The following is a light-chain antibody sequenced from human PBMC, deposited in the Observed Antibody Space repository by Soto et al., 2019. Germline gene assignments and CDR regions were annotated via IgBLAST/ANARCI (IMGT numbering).Light chain of an antibody. CDR2: EVN. J-gene: IGLJ1*01. V-gene: IGLV2-8*01. Sequence: QSALTQPPSAXXXXXXXXXXXCAGTSSDVGGYSFVSWYQQHPGKAPKLVIYEVNKRPSGVPDRFSGTKSGNTASLTVSGLQAEDEADYYCGSYAGSNSVFGTGTKLTVL. CDR1: SSDVGGYSF. CDR3: GSYAGSNSV.